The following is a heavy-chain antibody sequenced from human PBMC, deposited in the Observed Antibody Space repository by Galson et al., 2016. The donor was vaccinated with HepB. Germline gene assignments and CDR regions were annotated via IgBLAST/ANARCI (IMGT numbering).Heavy chain of an antibody. CDR3: ARVHSGSTRWSRHYSGKGGGLGWFDP. CDR2: IYYSGST. J-gene: IGHJ5*02. D-gene: IGHD1-14*01. CDR1: GGSIDTGGYY. Sequence: TLSLTCTVSGGSIDTGGYYWNWIRQHPGKGLEWIGYIYYSGSTYYNPSLKSRLSISIDTSRNQFFLKLSSVTAADTAVYYCARVHSGSTRWSRHYSGKGGGLGWFDPWGQGTLVTVSS. V-gene: IGHV4-31*03.